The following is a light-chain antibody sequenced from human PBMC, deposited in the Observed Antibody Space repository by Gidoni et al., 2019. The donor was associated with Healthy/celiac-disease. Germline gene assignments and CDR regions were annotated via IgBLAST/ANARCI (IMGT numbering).Light chain of an antibody. J-gene: IGLJ1*01. CDR3: QSYDSSLSGSEV. Sequence: QSVLTQPPSVSGAPGQRVTISFTGSSSNIGAGYDVHWYQQLPGTAPNLLIYGNSNRPSGVPDRFSGSKSGTSASLAITGLQAEDEADYYCQSYDSSLSGSEVFGTGTKVTVL. V-gene: IGLV1-40*01. CDR2: GNS. CDR1: SSNIGAGYD.